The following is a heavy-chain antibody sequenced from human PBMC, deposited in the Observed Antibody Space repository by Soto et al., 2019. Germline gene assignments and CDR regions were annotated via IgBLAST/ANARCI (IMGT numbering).Heavy chain of an antibody. CDR1: VFTFSDYY. D-gene: IGHD5-18*01. J-gene: IGHJ6*01. CDR3: ARGQTQLWSDYHYYGMDV. V-gene: IGHV3-11*01. CDR2: ISSSGSTI. Sequence: VGSLRLSCASSVFTFSDYYMSCIHHSPGKWLEWVSYISSSGSTIYYADSVKGRFTISRDNAKNSLYLQMNSLRAEDTAVYYCARGQTQLWSDYHYYGMDVWGEGTTVTVSS.